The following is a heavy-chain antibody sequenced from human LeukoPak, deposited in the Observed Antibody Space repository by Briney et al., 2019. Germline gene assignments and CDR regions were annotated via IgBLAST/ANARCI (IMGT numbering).Heavy chain of an antibody. V-gene: IGHV4-61*02. CDR3: ARDRHYYGSGSYYLNPFDY. D-gene: IGHD3-10*01. Sequence: SETLSLTCTVSGGSISSGSYYWSWIRQPAGKGLEWIGRIYTSGSTNYNPSLKSRVTMSVDTSKNQFSLKLSSVTAADTAVYYCARDRHYYGSGSYYLNPFDYWGQGTLVTVSS. J-gene: IGHJ4*02. CDR2: IYTSGST. CDR1: GGSISSGSYY.